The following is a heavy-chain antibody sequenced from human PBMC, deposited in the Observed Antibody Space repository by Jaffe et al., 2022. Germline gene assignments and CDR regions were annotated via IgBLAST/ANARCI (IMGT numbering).Heavy chain of an antibody. D-gene: IGHD4-17*01. Sequence: EVQLVESGGGLVQPGRSLRLSCTASGFTFGDYAMSWFRQAPGKGLEWVGFIRSKAYGGTTEYAASVKGRFTISRDDSKSIAYLQMNSLKTEDTAVYYCTRDGMTTVTTGRYDYWGQGTLVTVSS. J-gene: IGHJ4*02. CDR1: GFTFGDYA. V-gene: IGHV3-49*03. CDR2: IRSKAYGGTT. CDR3: TRDGMTTVTTGRYDY.